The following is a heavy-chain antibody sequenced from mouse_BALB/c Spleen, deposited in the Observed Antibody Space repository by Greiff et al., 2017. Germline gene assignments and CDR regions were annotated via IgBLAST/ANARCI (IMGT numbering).Heavy chain of an antibody. V-gene: IGHV14-3*02. CDR2: IDPANGNT. CDR1: GFNIKDTY. J-gene: IGHJ1*01. Sequence: EVKLMESGAELVKPGASVKLSCTASGFNIKDTYMHWVKQRPEQGLEWIGRIDPANGNTKYDPKFQGKATITADTSSNTAYLQLSSLTSEDTAVYYCARNYGSHWYFDVWGAGTTVTVSS. D-gene: IGHD1-1*01. CDR3: ARNYGSHWYFDV.